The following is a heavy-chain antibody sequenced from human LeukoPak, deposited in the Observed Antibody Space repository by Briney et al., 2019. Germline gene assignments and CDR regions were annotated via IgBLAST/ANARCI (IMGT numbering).Heavy chain of an antibody. D-gene: IGHD3-10*01. CDR3: ARADYGSGRPLFDY. J-gene: IGHJ4*02. CDR2: IYYSGST. V-gene: IGHV4-59*01. Sequence: SETLSLTRTVFGGSIRSYLWSWIRQPPGKGLEWIGYIYYSGSTKHNPSLKSRVTISVDTSKSQFSLNLSSVTAADTAVYYCARADYGSGRPLFDYWGQGILVTVSS. CDR1: GGSIRSYL.